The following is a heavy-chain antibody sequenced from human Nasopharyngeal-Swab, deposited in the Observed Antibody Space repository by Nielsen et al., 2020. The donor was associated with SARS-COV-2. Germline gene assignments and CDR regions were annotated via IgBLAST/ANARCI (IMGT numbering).Heavy chain of an antibody. CDR2: LNTYNGDT. J-gene: IGHJ5*02. CDR3: ARDYVTLVYSTPTPDA. V-gene: IGHV1-18*01. Sequence: SVQVSCKASGYIFTSYGINWVRQAPAQGLEWMGWLNTYNGDTNYAEKLQGRVTMTTDTSTSTAYMELRSLRSDDTAIYYRARDYVTLVYSTPTPDAWGQGTLVTVSS. D-gene: IGHD2-8*01. CDR1: GYIFTSYG.